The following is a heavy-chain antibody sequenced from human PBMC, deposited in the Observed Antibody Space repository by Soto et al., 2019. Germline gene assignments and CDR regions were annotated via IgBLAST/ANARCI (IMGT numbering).Heavy chain of an antibody. CDR2: IYYSGST. J-gene: IGHJ6*02. CDR3: ASYLHDYYYGSGSPHGMDV. V-gene: IGHV4-39*01. CDR1: GGSISSSSYY. D-gene: IGHD3-10*01. Sequence: SETLSLTCTVSGGSISSSSYYWGWIRQPPGKGLEWIGSIYYSGSTYYNPSLKSRVTISVDTSKNQFSLKLSSVTAADTAVYYCASYLHDYYYGSGSPHGMDVWGQGTKVTVYS.